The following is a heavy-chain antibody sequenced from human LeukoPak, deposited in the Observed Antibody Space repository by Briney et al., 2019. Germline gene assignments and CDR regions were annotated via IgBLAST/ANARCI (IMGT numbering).Heavy chain of an antibody. J-gene: IGHJ4*02. CDR1: GGSISSTTYY. D-gene: IGHD3-10*01. Sequence: SETLSLTCTVAGGSISSTTYYWGWIRQLPGKGLEWIGSIYYSGSTYYNPSLKSRVTISVDTSKNQFSLKLTSVTAADTAVYYCARHPGGIHRGWKNIDSWGQGALVTVSS. CDR3: ARHPGGIHRGWKNIDS. V-gene: IGHV4-39*01. CDR2: IYYSGST.